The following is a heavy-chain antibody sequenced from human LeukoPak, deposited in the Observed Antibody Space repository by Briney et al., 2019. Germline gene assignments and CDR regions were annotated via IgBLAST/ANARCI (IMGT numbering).Heavy chain of an antibody. CDR3: ARKENVYYYFDY. CDR2: IYHSGTT. Sequence: SETLSLTCAVSGYSITSSSWWGWIRQPPGRGLEWIGYIYHSGTTYYNPSLQSRVTMSVDTSKNQFSLKLSSVTAVDTAVYYCARKENVYYYFDYWGQGTLVTVSS. D-gene: IGHD3-10*01. CDR1: GYSITSSSW. V-gene: IGHV4-28*01. J-gene: IGHJ4*02.